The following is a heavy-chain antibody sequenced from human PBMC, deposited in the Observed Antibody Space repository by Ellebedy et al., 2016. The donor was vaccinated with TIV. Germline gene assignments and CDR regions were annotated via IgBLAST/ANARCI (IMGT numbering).Heavy chain of an antibody. D-gene: IGHD3-3*01. CDR3: ASPGYYGPFAH. V-gene: IGHV3-53*04. J-gene: IGHJ4*02. CDR2: IYSGGST. CDR1: GFTVSASY. Sequence: GESLKISCEASGFTVSASYLSWVRQAPGKGLEWVSTIYSGGSTNYADSVKGRFTISRHSSKNMLYLQMNALLLEYTAVYYCASPGYYGPFAHWGRGTLVTVSS.